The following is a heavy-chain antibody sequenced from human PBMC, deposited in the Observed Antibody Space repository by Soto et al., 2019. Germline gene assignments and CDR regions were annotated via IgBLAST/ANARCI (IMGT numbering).Heavy chain of an antibody. Sequence: QVQLQQWGAGLLKPSETLSLTCAVYGGSFSGYYWSWIRQPPGKGLEWIGEINHSGSTNYNPSLKSRVTISVDTSKIQFSLKLSSVTAADTAVYYCARGLSKWLRGPTTHYFDYWGQGTLVTVSS. CDR3: ARGLSKWLRGPTTHYFDY. D-gene: IGHD5-12*01. CDR1: GGSFSGYY. J-gene: IGHJ4*02. CDR2: INHSGST. V-gene: IGHV4-34*01.